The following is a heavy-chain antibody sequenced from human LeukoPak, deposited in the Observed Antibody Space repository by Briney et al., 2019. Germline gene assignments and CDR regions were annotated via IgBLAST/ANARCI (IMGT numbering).Heavy chain of an antibody. Sequence: GESLKISRKGSGYDVNDHWIGWVRQKPGKGLEWMGVIYPSDSDTRYSPSCQGQVTMSADKSISTAYLQWSSVKVSDTAIYYCGRLVKLLQGGYYYYNFDMDVWGKGTTVTVSS. J-gene: IGHJ6*03. CDR1: GYDVNDHW. CDR2: IYPSDSDT. CDR3: GRLVKLLQGGYYYYNFDMDV. D-gene: IGHD5-12*01. V-gene: IGHV5-51*01.